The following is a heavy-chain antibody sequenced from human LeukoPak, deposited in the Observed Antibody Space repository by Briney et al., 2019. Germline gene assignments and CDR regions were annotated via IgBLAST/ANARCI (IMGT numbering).Heavy chain of an antibody. Sequence: SETLSLTCTVSGGSISSYYWSWIGQPPGKGLEWVGYIYYSGSTNYNPSLKSRVTISVDTSKNQFSLKLSSVTAADTAVYYCARLSYSYGAFDSWGQGTLVTVSS. D-gene: IGHD5-18*01. J-gene: IGHJ4*02. CDR2: IYYSGST. CDR3: ARLSYSYGAFDS. CDR1: GGSISSYY. V-gene: IGHV4-59*08.